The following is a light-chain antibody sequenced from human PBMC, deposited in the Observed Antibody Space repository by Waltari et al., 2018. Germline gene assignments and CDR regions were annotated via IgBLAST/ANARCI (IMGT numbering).Light chain of an antibody. J-gene: IGLJ1*01. CDR1: RSDIGAFNF. CDR3: YSYTNRGTYV. CDR2: DVS. Sequence: QSALTQPASVSGSPGQSITISCTGTRSDIGAFNFVSWYQQHPNKAPKLIIFDVSNRPSGFSIRFSGSKSGNTASLTISGLQPEDEADYFCYSYTNRGTYVFGTGTKVTVL. V-gene: IGLV2-14*03.